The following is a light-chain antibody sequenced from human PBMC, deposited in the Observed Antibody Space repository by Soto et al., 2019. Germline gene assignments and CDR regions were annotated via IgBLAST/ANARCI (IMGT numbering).Light chain of an antibody. J-gene: IGKJ1*01. CDR1: QSVSSN. CDR3: QQYNNWLQT. Sequence: EIVMTQSPATLSVSPGDRATLSCRASQSVSSNLAWYQQKPGQAPRLLIYGASTRATGIPARFSGSGSGTEFTLTISSLQSEYFAIYYCQQYNNWLQTFGQGTKVEIK. CDR2: GAS. V-gene: IGKV3-15*01.